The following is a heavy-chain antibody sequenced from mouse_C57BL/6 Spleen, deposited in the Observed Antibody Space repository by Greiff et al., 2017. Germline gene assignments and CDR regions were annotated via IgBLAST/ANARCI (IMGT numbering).Heavy chain of an antibody. Sequence: QVQLQQSGAELARPGASVKLSCKASGYTFTSYGISWVKQRTGQGLEWIGEIYPRSGNTYYNEKFKGKATLTADKSSSTAYMELRSLTSEDSAVXFCARSSGTGAMDYGGQGTSVTVSS. CDR3: ARSSGTGAMDY. CDR2: IYPRSGNT. J-gene: IGHJ4*01. CDR1: GYTFTSYG. V-gene: IGHV1-81*01. D-gene: IGHD4-1*01.